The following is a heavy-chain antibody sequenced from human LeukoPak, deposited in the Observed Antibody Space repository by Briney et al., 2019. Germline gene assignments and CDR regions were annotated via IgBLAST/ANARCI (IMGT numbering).Heavy chain of an antibody. CDR1: GFTFSGYS. J-gene: IGHJ6*03. V-gene: IGHV3-48*04. CDR3: ARDPSETLGYYYYFYMDV. CDR2: ISSSSRTI. Sequence: GGSLRLSCAASGFTFSGYSMNWVRQAPGKGLEWVSYISSSSRTIYYADSVKGRFTISRDNAKNSLFLEMNSLRAEDTALYYCARDPSETLGYYYYFYMDVWGKGTTVTVSS.